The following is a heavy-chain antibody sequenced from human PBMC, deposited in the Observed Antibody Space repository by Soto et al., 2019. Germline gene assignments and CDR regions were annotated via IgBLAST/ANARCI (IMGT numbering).Heavy chain of an antibody. J-gene: IGHJ3*02. D-gene: IGHD7-27*01. CDR2: ISSSSSYI. CDR3: ARVSKLGILLDAFDI. Sequence: GGSLRLSCAASGFTFSSYSMNWVRQAPGKGLEWVSSISSSSSYINYEASVKGRFTISRDNAKNSLYLQMNSLRAEDTAVYYCARVSKLGILLDAFDIWGQGTMVTVSS. V-gene: IGHV3-21*01. CDR1: GFTFSSYS.